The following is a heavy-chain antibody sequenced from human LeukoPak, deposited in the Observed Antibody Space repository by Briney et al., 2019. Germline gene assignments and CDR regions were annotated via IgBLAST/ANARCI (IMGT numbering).Heavy chain of an antibody. V-gene: IGHV4-30-2*01. Sequence: SETLSLTCAVSGGSISSGGYSWSWIRQPPGKGLEWIGYIYHSGSTYYNPSLKSRVTISVDRSKNQFSLKLNSVTAADTAVNYCARIRDYSQTKAEYYFDYWGQGTLVTVSS. CDR1: GGSISSGGYS. CDR3: ARIRDYSQTKAEYYFDY. CDR2: IYHSGST. D-gene: IGHD4-11*01. J-gene: IGHJ4*02.